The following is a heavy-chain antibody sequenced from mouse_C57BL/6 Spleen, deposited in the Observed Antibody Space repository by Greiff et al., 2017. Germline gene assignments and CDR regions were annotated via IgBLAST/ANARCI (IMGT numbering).Heavy chain of an antibody. J-gene: IGHJ4*01. CDR1: GYSFTSYY. D-gene: IGHD2-5*01. CDR3: ARSGYSNGAMDY. Sequence: QVQLQQSGPELVKPGASVKISCKASGYSFTSYYIHWVKQRPGQGLEWIGWIYPGSGNTKYNEKFKGKATLTADTSSSTAYMQRSSLTSEDSAVYYCARSGYSNGAMDYWGQGTSVTVSS. V-gene: IGHV1-66*01. CDR2: IYPGSGNT.